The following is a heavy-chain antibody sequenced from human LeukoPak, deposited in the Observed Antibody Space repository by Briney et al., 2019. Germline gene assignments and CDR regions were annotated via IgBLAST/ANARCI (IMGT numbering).Heavy chain of an antibody. D-gene: IGHD2-21*02. Sequence: GGSLRLSCEASGFTFTKFWMSWVRQAPGKGLEWVANIQEDGKKENYVDSVRGRFTISRDNAKNSTYLQMNSLRVEDTAVYYCAKDIVGGGDDYWGQGTLVIVSP. J-gene: IGHJ4*02. V-gene: IGHV3-7*01. CDR3: AKDIVGGGDDY. CDR2: IQEDGKKE. CDR1: GFTFTKFW.